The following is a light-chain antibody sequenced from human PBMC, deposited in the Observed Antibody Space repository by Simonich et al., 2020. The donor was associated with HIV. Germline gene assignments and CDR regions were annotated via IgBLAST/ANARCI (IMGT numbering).Light chain of an antibody. V-gene: IGKV4-1*01. J-gene: IGKJ1*01. Sequence: DIVMTQSPDSLAVSLGERATINCKSSQIVLYSSNSKNYLAWYQQKPGQPPKLLIYWASTRESGVPDRFSGSGYGTDFTLTISSLQAEDVAVYYCQQYYSTPQTFGQGTKVEIK. CDR1: QIVLYSSNSKNY. CDR2: WAS. CDR3: QQYYSTPQT.